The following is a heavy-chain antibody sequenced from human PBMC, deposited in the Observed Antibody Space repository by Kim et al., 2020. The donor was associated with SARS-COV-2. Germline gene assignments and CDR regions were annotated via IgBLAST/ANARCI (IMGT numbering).Heavy chain of an antibody. D-gene: IGHD1-26*01. V-gene: IGHV4-59*08. J-gene: IGHJ4*02. Sequence: HPSLKSLVTIAVDTSKNQFSLKLSSVTAADTAVYYCARHKSSGSYYFDYWGQGTLVTVSS. CDR3: ARHKSSGSYYFDY.